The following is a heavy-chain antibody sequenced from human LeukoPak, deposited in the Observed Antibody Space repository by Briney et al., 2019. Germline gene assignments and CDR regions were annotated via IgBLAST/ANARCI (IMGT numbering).Heavy chain of an antibody. CDR3: ARDRVQESYYYYYMDV. CDR1: GGTFSSYA. Sequence: SVKVPCKASGGTFSSYAISWVRQAPGQGLEWMGGIIPIFGTANYAQKFQGRVTITADESTSTAYMELSSLRSEDTAVYYCARDRVQESYYYYYMDVWGKGTTVTISS. CDR2: IIPIFGTA. J-gene: IGHJ6*03. V-gene: IGHV1-69*13. D-gene: IGHD1-1*01.